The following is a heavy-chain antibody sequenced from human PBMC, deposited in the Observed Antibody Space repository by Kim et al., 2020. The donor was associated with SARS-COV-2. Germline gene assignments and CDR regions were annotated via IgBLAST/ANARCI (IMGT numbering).Heavy chain of an antibody. Sequence: NPSLKGRVTISVDKSGNQFSLKLGSVTAADTAVYYCARVKASLLSWFFDYWGQGTLITVSS. D-gene: IGHD3-10*01. CDR3: ARVKASLLSWFFDY. V-gene: IGHV4-4*02. J-gene: IGHJ4*02.